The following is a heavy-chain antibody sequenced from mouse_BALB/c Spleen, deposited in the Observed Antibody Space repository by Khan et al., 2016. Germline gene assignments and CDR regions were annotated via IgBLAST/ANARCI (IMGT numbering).Heavy chain of an antibody. CDR1: GYSITSGYS. Sequence: EVQLQESGPDLVKPSQSLSLTCTVTGYSITSGYSWHWIRQFPGNKLEWVGYIHYSGSTNYNPSLKSRISITRDTSKNTFFLQLNSVTTEDTATYNFARSFYDGCPLFAYWGHGTLVTVSA. CDR3: ARSFYDGCPLFAY. CDR2: IHYSGST. V-gene: IGHV3-1*02. J-gene: IGHJ3*01. D-gene: IGHD2-2*01.